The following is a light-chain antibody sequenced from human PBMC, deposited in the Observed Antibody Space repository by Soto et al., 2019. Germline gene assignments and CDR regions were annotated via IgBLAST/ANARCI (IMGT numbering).Light chain of an antibody. CDR2: GNT. V-gene: IGLV1-40*01. Sequence: QSVLTQPPSVSGAPGQRVTISCTGSSSNIGSGYDVHWYQQLPGTAPKLLIYGNTNRPSGVPDRFSGSKSGTSASLAITGLKSKDEADYYCQSYDSSLSDWVFGGGTKLTVL. CDR3: QSYDSSLSDWV. J-gene: IGLJ3*02. CDR1: SSNIGSGYD.